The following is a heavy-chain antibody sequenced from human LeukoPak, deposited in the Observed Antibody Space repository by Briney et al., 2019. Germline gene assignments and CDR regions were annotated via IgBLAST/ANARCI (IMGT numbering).Heavy chain of an antibody. V-gene: IGHV1-8*01. CDR2: MNPNSGNT. D-gene: IGHD6-13*01. Sequence: ASVKVSCKASGYTFTSYDINWVRQATGQGLEWMGWMNPNSGNTGYAQKFQGRVTMTRNTSISTAYMELSSLRSEDTAVYYCARGRQKLFGPDNWFDPWGQGTLVTVSS. CDR1: GYTFTSYD. CDR3: ARGRQKLFGPDNWFDP. J-gene: IGHJ5*02.